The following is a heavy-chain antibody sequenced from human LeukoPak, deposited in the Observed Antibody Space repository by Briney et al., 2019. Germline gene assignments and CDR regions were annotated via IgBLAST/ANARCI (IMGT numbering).Heavy chain of an antibody. CDR2: ISSSSTI. V-gene: IGHV3-48*01. D-gene: IGHD6-13*01. CDR3: ARGSIAAAGIDY. Sequence: PGGSLRLSCAASGFTFSSYSMNWVRQAPGKGLEWVSYISSSSTIYYADSVKGRFTISRDNAKNSLYLQMNSLRAEDTAVYYCARGSIAAAGIDYWGQGTLVTVSS. CDR1: GFTFSSYS. J-gene: IGHJ4*02.